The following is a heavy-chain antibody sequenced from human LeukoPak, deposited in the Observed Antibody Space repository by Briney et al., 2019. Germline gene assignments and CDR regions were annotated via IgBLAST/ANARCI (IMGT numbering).Heavy chain of an antibody. Sequence: EASVKVSCKVSGYTFTAYYMHWVRQAPGQGLEWMGWINPNSGATNYAQQFQGRVTMTRDTSISTAYMELSRLRSDDMAVYYCASVYSSGWDFEYWGQGTLATVSS. V-gene: IGHV1-2*02. CDR2: INPNSGAT. CDR3: ASVYSSGWDFEY. D-gene: IGHD6-19*01. J-gene: IGHJ4*02. CDR1: GYTFTAYY.